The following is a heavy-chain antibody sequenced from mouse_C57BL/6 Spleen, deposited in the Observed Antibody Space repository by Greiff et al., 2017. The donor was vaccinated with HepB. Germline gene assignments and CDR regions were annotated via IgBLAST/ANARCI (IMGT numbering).Heavy chain of an antibody. V-gene: IGHV1-55*01. CDR3: AREGGYGYPFDY. Sequence: VKLQQPGAELVKPGASVKLSCKASGYTFTSYWLTWVKQRPGQGLEWIGDIFPGSGSTNYNEKFKSKATLTVDTSSSTAYMQLSSLTSEDSAVYYCAREGGYGYPFDYWGQGTTLTVSS. D-gene: IGHD2-2*01. CDR1: GYTFTSYW. J-gene: IGHJ2*01. CDR2: IFPGSGST.